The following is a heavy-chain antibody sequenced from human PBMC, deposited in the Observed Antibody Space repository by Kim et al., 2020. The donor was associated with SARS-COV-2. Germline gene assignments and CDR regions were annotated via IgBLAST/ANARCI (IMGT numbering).Heavy chain of an antibody. J-gene: IGHJ4*02. V-gene: IGHV4-38-2*02. CDR1: GYSISSGYY. Sequence: SETLSLTCTVSGYSISSGYYWGWIRQPPGKGLEWIGSIYHSGSTYYNPSLKSRVTISVDTSKNQFSLKLSSVTAADTAVYYCARNYYDSSGYYSSFDYWGQGTLVTVSS. CDR2: IYHSGST. CDR3: ARNYYDSSGYYSSFDY. D-gene: IGHD3-22*01.